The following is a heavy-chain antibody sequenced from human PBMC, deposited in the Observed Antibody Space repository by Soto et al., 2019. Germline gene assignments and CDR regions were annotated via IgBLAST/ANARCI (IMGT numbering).Heavy chain of an antibody. CDR2: ISGSGGST. Sequence: PGGSLRLSCAASGFTFSSYAMSWVRQAPGKGLEWVSAISGSGGSTYYADSVKGRFTISRDNSKNTLYLQMNSLRAEDTAVYYCAKSGITMVRGVIGDDAFDIWGQGTTVTVSS. J-gene: IGHJ3*02. CDR3: AKSGITMVRGVIGDDAFDI. CDR1: GFTFSSYA. D-gene: IGHD3-10*01. V-gene: IGHV3-23*01.